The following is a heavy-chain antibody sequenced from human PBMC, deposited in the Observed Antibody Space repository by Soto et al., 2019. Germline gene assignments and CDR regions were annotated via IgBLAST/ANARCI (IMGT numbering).Heavy chain of an antibody. J-gene: IGHJ4*02. V-gene: IGHV4-59*01. CDR1: GGSISSYY. CDR3: ARRSVAGTRYYFDY. Sequence: SETLSLICTVSGGSISSYYWSWIRQPPGKGLERIGYIYYSGSTNYNPSLKSRVTISVDTSKNQFSLKLSSVTAADTAVYYCARRSVAGTRYYFDYWGQGTLVTVSS. CDR2: IYYSGST. D-gene: IGHD6-19*01.